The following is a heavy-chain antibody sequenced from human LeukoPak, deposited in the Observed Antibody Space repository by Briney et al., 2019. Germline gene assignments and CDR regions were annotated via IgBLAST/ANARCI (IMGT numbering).Heavy chain of an antibody. D-gene: IGHD3-16*01. CDR3: ARLGEYSNWFDP. Sequence: ASVTVSFMASVYTFISYDINWVRQAAGQGLEWMGWMNPNSGNTGYAQKFQGRVTMTRSTSINTAYMELSSLTSDDTAVYYCARLGEYSNWFDPWGQGTLVIVSS. V-gene: IGHV1-8*01. CDR1: VYTFISYD. CDR2: MNPNSGNT. J-gene: IGHJ5*02.